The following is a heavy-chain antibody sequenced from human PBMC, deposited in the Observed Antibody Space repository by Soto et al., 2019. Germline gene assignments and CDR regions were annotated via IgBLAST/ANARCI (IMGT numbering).Heavy chain of an antibody. CDR1: GFTFDDYA. CDR2: IGWNGALV. CDR3: ATQDFRGTTGTT. J-gene: IGHJ5*02. V-gene: IGHV3-9*01. Sequence: EVQLVESGGGLVQPGRSLRLSCAASGFTFDDYAMHWVRQAPGKGLEWVSGIGWNGALVGYADSVKGRFTISRDNAKNSLYLQMNSLRVDDTAVYNCATQDFRGTTGTTWGQGTLVTVSS. D-gene: IGHD1-1*01.